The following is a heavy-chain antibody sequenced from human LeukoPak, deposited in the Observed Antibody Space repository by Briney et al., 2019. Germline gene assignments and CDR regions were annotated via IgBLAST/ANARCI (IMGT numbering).Heavy chain of an antibody. CDR2: INPNSGGT. D-gene: IGHD1-26*01. Sequence: GASVKVSCKASGYTFTGYHIHWVRQAPGQGLEWMGRINPNSGGTNYAQKFQGRVTMTRDTSISTAYMELSRLRSDDTAVYYCAGALGIVGARSAFDIWGQGTMVTVSS. CDR3: AGALGIVGARSAFDI. CDR1: GYTFTGYH. J-gene: IGHJ3*02. V-gene: IGHV1-2*06.